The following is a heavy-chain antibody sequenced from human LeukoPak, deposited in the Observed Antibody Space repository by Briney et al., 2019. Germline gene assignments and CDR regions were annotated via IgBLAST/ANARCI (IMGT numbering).Heavy chain of an antibody. CDR2: INHSGST. J-gene: IGHJ4*02. V-gene: IGHV4-34*01. D-gene: IGHD7-27*01. CDR1: GGSFSGYY. CDR3: ARGRNRGFDY. Sequence: SETLSLTCAVYGGSFSGYYWSWIRQPPGKGLEWSGEINHSGSTNYNPSLKSRVNISVDTSKNQFSLKLSSVTAADTAVYYCARGRNRGFDYWGQGTLVTVSS.